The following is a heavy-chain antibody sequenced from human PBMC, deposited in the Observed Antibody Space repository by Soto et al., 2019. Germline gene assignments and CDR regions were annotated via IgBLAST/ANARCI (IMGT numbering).Heavy chain of an antibody. V-gene: IGHV1-69*13. CDR1: GGTFSSYA. Sequence: ASVKVSCKASGGTFSSYAISWVRQAPGQGLEWMGGIIPIFGTANYAQKFQGRVTITADESTSTAYMELSSLRSEDTAVYYCARVQRTHSRSFDYWGQGTLVTVSS. J-gene: IGHJ4*02. CDR3: ARVQRTHSRSFDY. D-gene: IGHD6-6*01. CDR2: IIPIFGTA.